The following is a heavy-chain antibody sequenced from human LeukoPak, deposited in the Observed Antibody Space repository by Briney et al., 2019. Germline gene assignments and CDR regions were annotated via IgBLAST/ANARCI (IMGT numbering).Heavy chain of an antibody. V-gene: IGHV4-34*01. CDR3: ARGYCTNGTNFDY. D-gene: IGHD2-8*01. Sequence: ASETLSLTCAVYGGSFSGYYWSWIRQPPGKGLEWIGEINHSGSTNYNPSLKSRVTISVDTSKNQFSLKLSSVTAADTAVHYCARGYCTNGTNFDYWGQGTLVTVSS. CDR2: INHSGST. J-gene: IGHJ4*02. CDR1: GGSFSGYY.